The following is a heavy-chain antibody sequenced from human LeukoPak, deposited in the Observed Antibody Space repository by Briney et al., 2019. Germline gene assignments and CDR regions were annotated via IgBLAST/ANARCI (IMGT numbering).Heavy chain of an antibody. CDR1: GYTFTSHG. Sequence: ASVKVSCKASGYTFTSHGISWVRQAPGQGLEWMGWINPNSGGTNYAQKFQGRVTMTRDTSISTAYMELSRLRSDDTAVYYCARAVRSSGYYLDYWGQGTLVTVSS. D-gene: IGHD3-22*01. CDR2: INPNSGGT. V-gene: IGHV1-2*02. J-gene: IGHJ4*02. CDR3: ARAVRSSGYYLDY.